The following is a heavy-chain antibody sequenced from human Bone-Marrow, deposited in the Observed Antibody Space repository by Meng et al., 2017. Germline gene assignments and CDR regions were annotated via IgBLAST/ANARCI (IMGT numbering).Heavy chain of an antibody. V-gene: IGHV3-11*01. CDR3: ARLGGSTRGDH. J-gene: IGHJ4*02. CDR1: GFTFSDFY. CDR2: ISSISSTI. Sequence: GGSLRLSCAASGFTFSDFYMSWIRQAPGKGLEWVSYISSISSTIYYADSVKGRFTVSRDNAKNSLYLQMNSLRAEDTAVYYCARLGGSTRGDHWGQGTLVTVSS. D-gene: IGHD2-15*01.